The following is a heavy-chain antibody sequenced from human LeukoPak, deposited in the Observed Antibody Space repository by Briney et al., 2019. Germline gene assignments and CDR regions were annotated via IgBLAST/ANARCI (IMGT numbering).Heavy chain of an antibody. V-gene: IGHV3-66*02. CDR3: ARDAGYYDFWSGGFDP. Sequence: PGGSLRLSCAASGFTVSSNYMSWVRQAPGKWLEWVSVIYSGGSTYYADSVKGRFTISRDNSKNTLYLQMNSLRAEDTAVYYCARDAGYYDFWSGGFDPWGQGTLVTVSS. J-gene: IGHJ5*02. CDR1: GFTVSSNY. D-gene: IGHD3-3*01. CDR2: IYSGGST.